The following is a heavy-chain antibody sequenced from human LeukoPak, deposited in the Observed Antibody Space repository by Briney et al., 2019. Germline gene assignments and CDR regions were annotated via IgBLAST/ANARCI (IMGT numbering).Heavy chain of an antibody. CDR3: ASGNWNSQYYYGMDV. Sequence: ASVKVSCKASGYTFTTYGISWVRQAPGQGLEWMGWISAYNGNTNYAQKLQGRVTMTTDTSTSTAYMELRSLRSDDTAVYYCASGNWNSQYYYGMDVWGQGTTVTVSS. D-gene: IGHD1-7*01. CDR2: ISAYNGNT. V-gene: IGHV1-18*01. CDR1: GYTFTTYG. J-gene: IGHJ6*02.